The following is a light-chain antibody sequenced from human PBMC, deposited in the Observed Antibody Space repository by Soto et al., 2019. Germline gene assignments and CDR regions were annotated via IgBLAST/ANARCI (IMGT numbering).Light chain of an antibody. CDR3: QVWDSSSDHLV. V-gene: IGLV3-21*02. Sequence: SSELTQPPSVSVAPGQTARITCGGNNIGTKSVHWYQQKPGQAPVLVVYDDDDRPSGIPERFSGSNSGNTATLTISRVEAGDEADYYCQVWDSSSDHLVFGGGTKLTVL. CDR2: DDD. CDR1: NIGTKS. J-gene: IGLJ2*01.